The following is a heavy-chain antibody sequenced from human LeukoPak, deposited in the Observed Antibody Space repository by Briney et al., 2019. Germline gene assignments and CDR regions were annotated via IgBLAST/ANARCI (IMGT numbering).Heavy chain of an antibody. V-gene: IGHV1-69*01. J-gene: IGHJ4*02. CDR2: IIPIFGTA. D-gene: IGHD3-22*01. CDR1: GGTFSSYA. CDR3: ARSDDSSGYYFSNFDY. Sequence: ASVKVSCKAPGGTFSSYAISWVRQAPGQGLEWMGGIIPIFGTANYAQKFQGRVTITADESTSTAYMELSSLRSEDTAVYYCARSDDSSGYYFSNFDYWGQGTLVTVSS.